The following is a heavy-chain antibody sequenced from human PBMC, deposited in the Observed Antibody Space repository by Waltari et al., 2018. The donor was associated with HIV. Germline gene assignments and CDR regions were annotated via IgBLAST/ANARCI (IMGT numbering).Heavy chain of an antibody. D-gene: IGHD2-8*01. CDR2: INTSSRYI. CDR3: AREGFCSNGVCSLYYGMDV. J-gene: IGHJ6*02. CDR1: GFTFSSYS. Sequence: EVQLVESGGGLVKPGGSLRLSCAASGFTFSSYSMNWVRQAPGKGLEWVSSINTSSRYIYYADALKGRFTISRDNAKNSLYLQMNSLRAEDTAVYYCAREGFCSNGVCSLYYGMDVWGQGTTVTVSS. V-gene: IGHV3-21*01.